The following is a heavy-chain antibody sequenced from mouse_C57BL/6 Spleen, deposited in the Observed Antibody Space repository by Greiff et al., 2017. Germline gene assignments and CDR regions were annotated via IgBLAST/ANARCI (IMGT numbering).Heavy chain of an antibody. CDR2: IWSDGST. Sequence: VMLVESGPGLVAPSQSLSITCTVSGFSLTSYGVHWVRQPPGKGLEWLVVIWSDGSTTNNSALKSRLSISKDNSKSQVFLKMNSLQSDDTAMYYWARHGVLRGGARDYWGQGTSVTVSS. D-gene: IGHD1-1*01. CDR3: ARHGVLRGGARDY. J-gene: IGHJ4*01. V-gene: IGHV2-6-1*01. CDR1: GFSLTSYG.